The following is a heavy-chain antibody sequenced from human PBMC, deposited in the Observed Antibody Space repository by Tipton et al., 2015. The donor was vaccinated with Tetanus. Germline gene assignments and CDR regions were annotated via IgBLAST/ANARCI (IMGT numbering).Heavy chain of an antibody. CDR3: ARAKNEFPKKGPFDS. D-gene: IGHD1-1*01. Sequence: TLSLTCTVSRGPISSYYWNWIRQPPGKGLEWLAYVSYSGRTNTNYSLKSRITISQDTSKNQFSLRLTSVTAADTAVYYCARAKNEFPKKGPFDSWGQGSLVIVSS. J-gene: IGHJ4*02. V-gene: IGHV4-59*01. CDR2: VSYSGRT. CDR1: RGPISSYY.